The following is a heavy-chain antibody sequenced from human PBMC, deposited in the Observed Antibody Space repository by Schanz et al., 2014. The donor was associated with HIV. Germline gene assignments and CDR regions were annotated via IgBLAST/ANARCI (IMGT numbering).Heavy chain of an antibody. D-gene: IGHD1-26*01. Sequence: QVHLVQSGAEVRRPGASVKVSCKASGYTFTNYGISWVRQAPGQGLEWMGWISAYNGNTNYAQKFQGRLTMTTDPYTSTADRELRSLRSDDTAVYYCARDRPVIVGATRADGGTDFDYWGQGTLVTVSS. CDR2: ISAYNGNT. J-gene: IGHJ4*02. CDR1: GYTFTNYG. V-gene: IGHV1-18*01. CDR3: ARDRPVIVGATRADGGTDFDY.